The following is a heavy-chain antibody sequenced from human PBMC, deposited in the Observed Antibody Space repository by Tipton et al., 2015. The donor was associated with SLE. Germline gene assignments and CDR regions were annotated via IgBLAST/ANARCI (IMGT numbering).Heavy chain of an antibody. CDR1: GGSLSRHY. D-gene: IGHD1-14*01. V-gene: IGHV4-59*11. Sequence: TLSLTCTVSGGSLSRHYWSWIRRPPGKGLEWVGYISYSGKTNSHPSLKSRLTIAVDTSKNQFSLNLSSVTAADTAVYYCARVGSEITGTTRFDYWGHETLVTVSS. CDR3: ARVGSEITGTTRFDY. J-gene: IGHJ4*01. CDR2: ISYSGKT.